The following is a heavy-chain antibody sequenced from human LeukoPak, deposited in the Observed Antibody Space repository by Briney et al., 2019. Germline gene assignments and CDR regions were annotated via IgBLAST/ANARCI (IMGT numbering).Heavy chain of an antibody. D-gene: IGHD2-2*01. CDR2: IYYSGST. V-gene: IGHV4-39*07. Sequence: SETLSLTCTVSGGSISSSSYYWGWIRQPPGKGLEWIGSIYYSGSTHYNPSLKSRVTISVDRSKNQFSLKLSSVTAADTAVYYCARDQGGVVVPAATDAFDIWGQGTMVTVSS. CDR1: GGSISSSSYY. CDR3: ARDQGGVVVPAATDAFDI. J-gene: IGHJ3*02.